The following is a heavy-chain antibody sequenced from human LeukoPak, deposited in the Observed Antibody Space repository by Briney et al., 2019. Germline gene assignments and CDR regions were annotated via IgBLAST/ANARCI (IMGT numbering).Heavy chain of an antibody. Sequence: SAPTLVKPTQTLTLTCTVSGFSLSNARMGVSWIRQPPGKALEWLAHIFSNDEKSYSTSLKSRLTISKDTSKSQVVLTMTNMDPVDRATYYCARTHSDCSSTSCSSFDYWGQGTLVTVSS. V-gene: IGHV2-26*01. CDR1: GFSLSNARMG. CDR3: ARTHSDCSSTSCSSFDY. D-gene: IGHD2-2*01. CDR2: IFSNDEK. J-gene: IGHJ4*02.